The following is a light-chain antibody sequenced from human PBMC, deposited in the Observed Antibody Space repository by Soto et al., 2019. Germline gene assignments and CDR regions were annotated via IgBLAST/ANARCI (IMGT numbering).Light chain of an antibody. CDR2: DAS. V-gene: IGKV3-11*01. Sequence: EIVLTQSPATLSLSPGERATLSCRASQSVSGYLAWYQQKPGQSPRLLIYDASNRATGIPARFGGRVSGTAFTLTYSSLEPEDFAVYYCPQRGSWPLYTFGQGTKLEIK. CDR3: PQRGSWPLYT. CDR1: QSVSGY. J-gene: IGKJ2*01.